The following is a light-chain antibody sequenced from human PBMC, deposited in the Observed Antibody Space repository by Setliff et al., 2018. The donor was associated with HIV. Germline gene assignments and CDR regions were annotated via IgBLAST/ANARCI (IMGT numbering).Light chain of an antibody. CDR2: AAN. CDR1: SSDIGDYNY. J-gene: IGLJ2*01. V-gene: IGLV2-14*01. CDR3: SSYTTNSTLVL. Sequence: QSVLTQPASVSGSPRQSITISCTGSSSDIGDYNYVSWYQHHPGKAPKLMIYAANSRPSGVSNRFSGSKSGNTASLTISGLQAEDEADYFCSSYTTNSTLVLFGGGTKVTVL.